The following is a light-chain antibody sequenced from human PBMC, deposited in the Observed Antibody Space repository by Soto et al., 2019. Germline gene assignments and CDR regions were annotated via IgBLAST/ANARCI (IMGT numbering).Light chain of an antibody. V-gene: IGLV2-8*01. J-gene: IGLJ1*01. CDR2: EVT. Sequence: QSVLTQPPSASGSPGQSVTISCTGTSSDVGGYNYLSWYQHRPGKAPQLIIYEVTKRPSGVPNRFFGSKSGNTASLTVSGLQAEDEADYFCMSYAGMYTYVFGTGTKLT. CDR1: SSDVGGYNY. CDR3: MSYAGMYTYV.